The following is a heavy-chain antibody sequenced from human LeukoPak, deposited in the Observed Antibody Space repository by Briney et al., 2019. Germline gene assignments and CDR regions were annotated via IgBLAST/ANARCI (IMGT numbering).Heavy chain of an antibody. V-gene: IGHV3-23*01. Sequence: PGGSLRLSCAASGFTFSNHAMSWVRQAPGKGLQWVSVISGGGRTTEYADSVKGRFTVSRDNSVNTLSLHMDSLRAEDTAIYYCAKNVVFTRYFDSWGQGTLVTVSS. CDR2: ISGGGRTT. J-gene: IGHJ4*02. D-gene: IGHD2-21*01. CDR1: GFTFSNHA. CDR3: AKNVVFTRYFDS.